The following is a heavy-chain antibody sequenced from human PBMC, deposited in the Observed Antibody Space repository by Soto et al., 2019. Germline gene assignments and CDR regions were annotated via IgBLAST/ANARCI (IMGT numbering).Heavy chain of an antibody. CDR2: ISYDGSNK. J-gene: IGHJ4*02. CDR3: VVAFDY. V-gene: IGHV3-30-3*01. Sequence: TGGSLRLSCAASGFTFSSYAMHWVRQAPGKGLEWVAVISYDGSNKYYADSVKGRFTISRDNSKNTLYLQMNSLRAEDTAVYYCVVAFDYWGQGTLVTVSS. CDR1: GFTFSSYA.